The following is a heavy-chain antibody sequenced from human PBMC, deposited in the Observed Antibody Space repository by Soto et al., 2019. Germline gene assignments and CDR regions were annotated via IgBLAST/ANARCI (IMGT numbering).Heavy chain of an antibody. J-gene: IGHJ4*02. V-gene: IGHV3-21*01. Sequence: GGSLRLSCAASGFIFSSYNMNWLRQAPGRGLEWVSSIYSSSDYIYYADSVKGRFTISRDNAKNSLFLHMSSLRAEDTAVYYCARREDIDYWGQGTLVTVSS. D-gene: IGHD2-15*01. CDR3: ARREDIDY. CDR2: IYSSSDYI. CDR1: GFIFSSYN.